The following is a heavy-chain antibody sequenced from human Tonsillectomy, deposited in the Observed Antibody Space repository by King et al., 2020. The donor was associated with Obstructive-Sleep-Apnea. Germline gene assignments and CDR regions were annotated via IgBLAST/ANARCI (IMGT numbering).Heavy chain of an antibody. CDR2: IYYSGST. CDR1: GGSISTYY. D-gene: IGHD3-10*01. J-gene: IGHJ4*02. V-gene: IGHV4-59*03. CDR3: AVGGVGSGFDY. Sequence: VQLQESGPGLVMPSETLSLTCTVSGGSISTYYWSWIRQPPGKGLEWVGYIYYSGSTNYNPSLKSRVTISVDTSKNQFSLNLSSVTASDTAVYYCAVGGVGSGFDYWGRGPLVTVSS.